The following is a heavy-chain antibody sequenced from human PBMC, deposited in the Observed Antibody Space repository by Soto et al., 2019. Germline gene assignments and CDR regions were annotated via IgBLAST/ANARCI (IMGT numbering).Heavy chain of an antibody. CDR1: GGSFSGYY. Sequence: LSLTCAVYGGSFSGYYWSWIRQPPGKGLEWIGEINHSGSTNYNPSLKSRVTISVDTSKNQFSLKLSSVTAADTAVYYCARARIVVVPAARGYYYYYGMDVWGQGTTVTVSS. J-gene: IGHJ6*02. CDR2: INHSGST. V-gene: IGHV4-34*01. CDR3: ARARIVVVPAARGYYYYYGMDV. D-gene: IGHD2-2*01.